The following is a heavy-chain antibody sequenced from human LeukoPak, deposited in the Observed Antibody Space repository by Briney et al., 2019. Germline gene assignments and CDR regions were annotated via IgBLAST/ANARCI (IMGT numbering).Heavy chain of an antibody. CDR3: VRSAIFGVALDY. V-gene: IGHV3-7*02. D-gene: IGHD3-3*01. CDR1: GFTFSPYW. J-gene: IGHJ4*02. Sequence: PGGSLRLSCAASGFTFSPYWMTWVRQAPGKGLEWVANIKQDGSQKYYVDSVKGRFTISRDNAKNSLYLQMNSLRAEDTAVYYCVRSAIFGVALDYWGQGALVTVSS. CDR2: IKQDGSQK.